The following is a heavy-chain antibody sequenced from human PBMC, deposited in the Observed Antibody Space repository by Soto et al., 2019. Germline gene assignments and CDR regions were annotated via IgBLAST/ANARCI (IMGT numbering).Heavy chain of an antibody. CDR2: IYYSGST. D-gene: IGHD3-3*01. Sequence: SSETLSLTCTVSGGSISSSSYYWGWIRQPPGKGLEWIGSIYYSGSTYYNPSLKSRVTISVDTSKNQFSLKLSSVTAADTAVYYCARGITIFGVVAYYYMDVWGKGTTVTVSS. V-gene: IGHV4-39*01. CDR1: GGSISSSSYY. CDR3: ARGITIFGVVAYYYMDV. J-gene: IGHJ6*03.